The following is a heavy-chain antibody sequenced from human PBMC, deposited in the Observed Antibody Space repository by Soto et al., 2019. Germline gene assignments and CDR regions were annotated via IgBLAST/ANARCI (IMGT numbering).Heavy chain of an antibody. CDR2: INSDGSST. J-gene: IGHJ4*02. D-gene: IGHD2-2*01. CDR3: ARVETCSSTSCYSVFDY. CDR1: GFTFSSYW. Sequence: EVQLVESGGGLVQPGGSLRLSCAASGFTFSSYWMHWVRQAPEKGLVWVSRINSDGSSTTYADSVKGRFTISRDNAKNTLYLQMNSVRAEDTAVYYCARVETCSSTSCYSVFDYWGQGTLVTVSS. V-gene: IGHV3-74*03.